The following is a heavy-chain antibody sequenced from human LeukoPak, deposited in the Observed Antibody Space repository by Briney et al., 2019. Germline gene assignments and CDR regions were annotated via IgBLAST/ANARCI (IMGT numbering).Heavy chain of an antibody. J-gene: IGHJ5*02. Sequence: QSGGSLRLSCAASGFTFSSYSMNWVRQAPGKGLEWVSYISSSSSTIYYADSVKGRFTISRDNAKNSLYLQMNSLRAEDTAVYYCTRGPPRSGSYYFGLFDPWGQGTLVTVSS. CDR3: TRGPPRSGSYYFGLFDP. V-gene: IGHV3-48*01. CDR2: ISSSSSTI. CDR1: GFTFSSYS. D-gene: IGHD3-10*01.